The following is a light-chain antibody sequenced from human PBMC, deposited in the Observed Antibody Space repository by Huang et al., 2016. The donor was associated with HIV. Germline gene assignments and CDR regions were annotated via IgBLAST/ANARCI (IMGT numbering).Light chain of an antibody. CDR2: WAS. V-gene: IGKV4-1*01. CDR1: QSVLYSSNNKNY. Sequence: DVVMTQSPDSLAVSLGERDTINCRSSQSVLYSSNNKNYLSWYQQKPGQPPKLLIYWASTREAGVPDRFSGSWSGTDFTLTISGLQAEDVAVYYCQQYYSIPRTFGQGTKVEIK. J-gene: IGKJ1*01. CDR3: QQYYSIPRT.